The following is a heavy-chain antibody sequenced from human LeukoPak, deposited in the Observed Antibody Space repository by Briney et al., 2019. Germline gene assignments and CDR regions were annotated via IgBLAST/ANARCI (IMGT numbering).Heavy chain of an antibody. CDR3: ARANDYVLD. CDR2: IYYSGST. Sequence: PSETLSLTCTVSGGSISSSSYYWGWIRQPPGKGLEWIGSIYYSGSTYYNPSLKSRVTISVDASKNQFSLKLSSVTAADTAVYYCARANDYVLDWGQGTLVTVSS. V-gene: IGHV4-39*01. J-gene: IGHJ4*02. D-gene: IGHD3-16*01. CDR1: GGSISSSSYY.